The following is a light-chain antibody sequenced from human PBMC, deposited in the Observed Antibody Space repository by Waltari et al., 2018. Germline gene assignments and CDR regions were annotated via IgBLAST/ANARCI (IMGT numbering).Light chain of an antibody. J-gene: IGLJ2*01. CDR1: SSDIGSHNI. CDR3: CSYAGSSTLGVV. CDR2: EVS. V-gene: IGLV2-23*02. Sequence: QSALTQPASVSGSPGQSITISCTGTSSDIGSHNIVSWYQQHPGKAPKLLIYEVSKRPAGVSHRFSGSKSVNRASLTISGLQAEDEADYYCCSYAGSSTLGVVFGGGTKLTVL.